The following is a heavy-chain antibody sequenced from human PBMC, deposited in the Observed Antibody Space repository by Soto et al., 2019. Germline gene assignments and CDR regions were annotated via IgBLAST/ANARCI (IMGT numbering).Heavy chain of an antibody. D-gene: IGHD1-1*01. J-gene: IGHJ5*02. CDR2: IYATGTT. V-gene: IGHV4-4*07. Sequence: ETLSLTCTVSGASISGYYWSWIRKSAGKGLEWIGRIYATGTTDYNPSLKSRVMMSVDTSKKQFSLKLRSVTAADTAVYYCVRDGTKTLRDGFDPWGQGISVTVSS. CDR3: VRDGTKTLRDGFDP. CDR1: GASISGYY.